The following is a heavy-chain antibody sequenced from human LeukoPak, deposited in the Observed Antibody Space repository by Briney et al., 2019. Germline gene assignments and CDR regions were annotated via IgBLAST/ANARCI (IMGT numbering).Heavy chain of an antibody. D-gene: IGHD2-15*01. Sequence: SETLSPTCTVSGGSISSYYWSWIRQPPGKGLEWIGYIYYSGSTNYNPSLKSRVTISVDTSKNQFSLKLSSVTAADTAVYYCARGCGGGSCCHYYFDYWGQGTLDTVSS. CDR1: GGSISSYY. V-gene: IGHV4-59*12. CDR3: ARGCGGGSCCHYYFDY. CDR2: IYYSGST. J-gene: IGHJ4*02.